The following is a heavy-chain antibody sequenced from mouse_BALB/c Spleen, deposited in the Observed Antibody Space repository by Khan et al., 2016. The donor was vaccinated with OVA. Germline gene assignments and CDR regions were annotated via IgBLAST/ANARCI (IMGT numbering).Heavy chain of an antibody. Sequence: QVQLQQSGPELKKPGETVRISCKASGYTFTTAGMQWVQKMPGKGLKWIGWINTHSGVPTYAEDFKGRFAFSLETSASTVYLQITNLKNEDTATYFCARGGAAFYRNDGGAMDYWGQGTSVTVSS. V-gene: IGHV9-4*02. D-gene: IGHD2-12*01. CDR2: INTHSGVP. CDR1: GYTFTTAG. J-gene: IGHJ4*01. CDR3: ARGGAAFYRNDGGAMDY.